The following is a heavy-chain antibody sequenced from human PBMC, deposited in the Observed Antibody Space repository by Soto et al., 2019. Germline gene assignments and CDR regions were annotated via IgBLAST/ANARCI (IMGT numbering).Heavy chain of an antibody. CDR1: VGSFSGYY. Sequence: TETLSLTRAVYVGSFSGYYWTWVRQPPGKGLEWIGEINHRGSTSYNPSLKSRVTISVDTSKNQFSLRLSSVTAADTAVYYCARGEGSGWYFDYWGQGT. J-gene: IGHJ4*02. V-gene: IGHV4-34*01. CDR3: ARGEGSGWYFDY. D-gene: IGHD6-19*01. CDR2: INHRGST.